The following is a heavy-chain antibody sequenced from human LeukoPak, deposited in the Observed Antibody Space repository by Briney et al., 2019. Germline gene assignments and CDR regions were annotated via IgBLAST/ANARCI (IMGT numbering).Heavy chain of an antibody. V-gene: IGHV4-34*01. CDR2: INHSVNT. J-gene: IGHJ4*02. D-gene: IGHD1-26*01. CDR1: GGSVSDYS. Sequence: SETLSLICGVYGGSVSDYSWSWIRQPPGKGLEFMGEINHSVNTNFNPSLKSRVTISVDTSKNQVSLRLSSVTAADTAVYYCARQGGSYYAIDDWGQGTLVTVSS. CDR3: ARQGGSYYAIDD.